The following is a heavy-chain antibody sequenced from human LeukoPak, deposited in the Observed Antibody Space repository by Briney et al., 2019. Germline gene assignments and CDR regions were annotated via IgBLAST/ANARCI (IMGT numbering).Heavy chain of an antibody. V-gene: IGHV3-23*01. CDR2: ISGSGSST. Sequence: GGSLRLSCAASGFTFSNYAMTWVRQAPGKGLEWVSTISGSGSSTYYADSVKGRFTISRDNSKNTLYPQMNSLRAEDTAVYYCAKGKQIYEGPSDYWGQGTLVTVSS. J-gene: IGHJ4*02. CDR1: GFTFSNYA. D-gene: IGHD2/OR15-2a*01. CDR3: AKGKQIYEGPSDY.